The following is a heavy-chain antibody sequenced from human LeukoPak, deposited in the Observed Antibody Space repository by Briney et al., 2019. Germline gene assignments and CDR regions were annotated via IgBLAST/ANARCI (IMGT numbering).Heavy chain of an antibody. J-gene: IGHJ4*02. CDR1: GFTFSSYA. Sequence: GRSLRLSCAASGFTFSSYAMHWVRQAPGKGLEWVAVISYDGSNKYYADSVKGRFTIPRDNSKNTLYLQMNSLRAEDTAVYYCARVSRVAAIEGYYFDYWGQGTLVTVSS. CDR3: ARVSRVAAIEGYYFDY. CDR2: ISYDGSNK. D-gene: IGHD6-6*01. V-gene: IGHV3-30*04.